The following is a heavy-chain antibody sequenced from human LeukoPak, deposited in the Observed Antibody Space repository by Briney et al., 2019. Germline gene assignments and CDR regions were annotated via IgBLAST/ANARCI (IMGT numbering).Heavy chain of an antibody. D-gene: IGHD6-19*01. J-gene: IGHJ4*02. V-gene: IGHV4-38-2*01. CDR1: GYSISSGYY. CDR3: ARGTSGSGWYNY. CDR2: IYTSGGT. Sequence: SETLSLTCAVPGYSISSGYYWGWIRPPPGKGLEWIGRIYTSGGTNYNPSLKSRVTMSVDTSKNQFSLKLSSVTAADTAVYYCARGTSGSGWYNYWGQGTLVTVSS.